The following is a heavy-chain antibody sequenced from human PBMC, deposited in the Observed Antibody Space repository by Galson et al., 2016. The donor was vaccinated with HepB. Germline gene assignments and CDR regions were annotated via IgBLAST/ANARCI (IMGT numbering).Heavy chain of an antibody. CDR3: ARDPIDYDDSATLYY. CDR2: ISAYNGNT. V-gene: IGHV1-18*01. D-gene: IGHD3-22*01. J-gene: IGHJ4*02. CDR1: TTTFTQDG. Sequence: QSGAEVKKPGASVKVSCKAATTTFTQDGISWVRQAPGQGLEWMGWISAYNGNTKYAQKLQGRVTMTTDTSTSTAYMELRSLRSDDTAVYYCARDPIDYDDSATLYYWGQGTLVTVSS.